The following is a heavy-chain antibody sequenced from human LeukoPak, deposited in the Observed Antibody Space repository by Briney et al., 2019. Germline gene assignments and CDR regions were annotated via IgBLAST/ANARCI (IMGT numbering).Heavy chain of an antibody. V-gene: IGHV4-31*03. D-gene: IGHD2-15*01. CDR1: GGSISSGGYY. CDR3: ARAVVVVVVAATPDWFDP. CDR2: IYYSGST. Sequence: SQTLSLTCTVSGGSISSGGYYWSWIRQHPGKGLEWIGYIYYSGSTYYNPSLKSRVTISVDTSKNQFSLKLSSVTAADTAVYYCARAVVVVVVAATPDWFDPWGQGTLVTVSS. J-gene: IGHJ5*02.